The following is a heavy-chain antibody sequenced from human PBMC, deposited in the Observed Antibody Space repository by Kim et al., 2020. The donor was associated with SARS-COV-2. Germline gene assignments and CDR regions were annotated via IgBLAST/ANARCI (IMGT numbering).Heavy chain of an antibody. D-gene: IGHD3-10*01. CDR2: IYYSGST. V-gene: IGHV4-31*03. Sequence: SETLSLTCTVSGGSISSGGYYWSWIRQHPGKGLEWIGYIYYSGSTYYNPSLKSRVTISVDTSKNQFSLKLSSVTAADTAVYYCARAGQPGYYGSGGVDWGQGTLVTVSS. CDR1: GGSISSGGYY. J-gene: IGHJ4*02. CDR3: ARAGQPGYYGSGGVD.